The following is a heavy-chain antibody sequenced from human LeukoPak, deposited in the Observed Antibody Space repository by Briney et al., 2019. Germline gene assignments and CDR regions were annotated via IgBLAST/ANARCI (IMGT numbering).Heavy chain of an antibody. CDR3: AKGSHYGGGNWFDP. V-gene: IGHV4-59*01. D-gene: IGHD4-17*01. J-gene: IGHJ5*02. CDR1: GGSISSYY. CDR2: IYYSGST. Sequence: SETLSLTCTVSGGSISSYYWSWIRQPPGKGLEWIGYIYYSGSTNYIPSLKSRVTISVDTSKNQFSLKLSSVTAADTAVYYCAKGSHYGGGNWFDPWGQGTLVTVSS.